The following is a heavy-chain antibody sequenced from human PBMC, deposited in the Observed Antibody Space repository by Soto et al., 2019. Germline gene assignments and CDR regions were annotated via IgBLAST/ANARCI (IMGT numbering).Heavy chain of an antibody. V-gene: IGHV1-8*01. CDR3: ERGPAMIVVVTSPSFDY. CDR1: GYTFTSYD. J-gene: IGHJ4*02. CDR2: MNPNSGKT. Sequence: QVQLVQSGAEVKKPGASVKVSCKDSGYTFTSYDINWVRQATGQGLEWMGWMNPNSGKTGYAQKFRCRVTMTRNTSISTAYMELSSLRCEDTVVYYCERGPAMIVVVTSPSFDYWGQGTQVPVSS. D-gene: IGHD3-22*01.